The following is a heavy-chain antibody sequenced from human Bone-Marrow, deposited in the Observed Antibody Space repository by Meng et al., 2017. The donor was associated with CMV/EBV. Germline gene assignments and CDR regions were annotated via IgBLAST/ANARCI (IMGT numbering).Heavy chain of an antibody. CDR2: ISYDGSNK. CDR1: GFTFSSYA. D-gene: IGHD7-27*01. J-gene: IGHJ3*02. V-gene: IGHV3-30-3*01. Sequence: LSLTCAASGFTFSSYAMHWVRQAPGKGLEWVAVISYDGSNKYYADSVKGRFTISRDNSKNTLYLQMNSLRAEDTAVYYCARDLTGAGDAFDIWGQGTRVTVSS. CDR3: ARDLTGAGDAFDI.